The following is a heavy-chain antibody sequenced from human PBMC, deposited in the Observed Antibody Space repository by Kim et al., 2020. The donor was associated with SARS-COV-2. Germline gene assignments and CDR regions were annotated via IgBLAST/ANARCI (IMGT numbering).Heavy chain of an antibody. CDR2: ISAYNGNT. D-gene: IGHD6-13*01. J-gene: IGHJ6*02. CDR3: ARDLAAAADRYYYYGMDV. CDR1: GYTFTSYG. Sequence: ASVKVSCKASGYTFTSYGISWVRQAPGQGLEWMGWISAYNGNTNYAQKLQGRVTMTTDTSTSTAYMELRSLRSDDTAVYYCARDLAAAADRYYYYGMDVWGQGTTVTVSS. V-gene: IGHV1-18*01.